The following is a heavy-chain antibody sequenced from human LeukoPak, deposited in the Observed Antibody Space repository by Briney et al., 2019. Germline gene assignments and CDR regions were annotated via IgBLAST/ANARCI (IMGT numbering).Heavy chain of an antibody. J-gene: IGHJ4*02. CDR3: AKKNSGLNPFDH. CDR1: GFTFSSYS. D-gene: IGHD4-23*01. Sequence: GGSLRLSCAASGFTFSSYSMNWVRQASGRGLEWVSTISGSGISTYYADSVKGRFTISRDNSKNTLYLQINSLRDEDTAVYYCAKKNSGLNPFDHWGQGTLVTVSS. V-gene: IGHV3-23*01. CDR2: ISGSGIST.